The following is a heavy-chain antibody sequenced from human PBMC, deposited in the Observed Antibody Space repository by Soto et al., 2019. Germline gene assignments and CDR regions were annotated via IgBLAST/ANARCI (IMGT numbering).Heavy chain of an antibody. CDR2: IYYSGST. CDR3: ARDLMDIVVGKGAFDI. Sequence: PSETPSLTCTVSGGSFSSGGYYWSWIRQHPGKGLEWIGYIYYSGSTYYNPSLKSRVTISVDTSKNQFSLKLSSVTAADTAVYYCARDLMDIVVGKGAFDIWGQGTMVTVSS. V-gene: IGHV4-31*03. CDR1: GGSFSSGGYY. D-gene: IGHD2-15*01. J-gene: IGHJ3*02.